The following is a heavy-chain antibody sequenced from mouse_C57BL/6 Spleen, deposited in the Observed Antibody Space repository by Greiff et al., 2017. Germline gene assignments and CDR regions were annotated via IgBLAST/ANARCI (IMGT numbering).Heavy chain of an antibody. Sequence: EVKVVESGGGLVKPGGSLKLSCAASGFTFSDYGMHWVRQAPEKGLEWVAYISSGSSTIYYADTVKGRFTIARDNAKNTLFLQMTSLRSEDTAMYYCARREDYYGSSSYYYAMDYWGQGTSVTVSS. CDR2: ISSGSSTI. J-gene: IGHJ4*01. D-gene: IGHD1-1*01. CDR1: GFTFSDYG. CDR3: ARREDYYGSSSYYYAMDY. V-gene: IGHV5-17*01.